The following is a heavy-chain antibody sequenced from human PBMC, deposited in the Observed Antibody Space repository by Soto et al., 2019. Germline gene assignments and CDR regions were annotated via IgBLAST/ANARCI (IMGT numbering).Heavy chain of an antibody. CDR1: GYSFTSYW. CDR2: IYPGDSDT. J-gene: IGHJ6*02. V-gene: IGHV5-51*01. Sequence: GESLKISCKGSGYSFTSYWIGWVRHMPVKGLEWMGIIYPGDSDTRYSPYFQGQVTISADKSISTAYLQWSSLKASDTAMYYCARAVDTAMVRPVWYYSEAMVVWCQGTTV. CDR3: ARAVDTAMVRPVWYYSEAMVV. D-gene: IGHD5-18*01.